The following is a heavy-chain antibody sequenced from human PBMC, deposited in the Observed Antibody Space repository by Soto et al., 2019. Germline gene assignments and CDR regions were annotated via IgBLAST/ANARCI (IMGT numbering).Heavy chain of an antibody. Sequence: GESLKISCKGSGYSVTSYWIGWVRQMPGKGLEWMGIIYPGDSNTRNSPSFQGQVTISADKSISTAYLQWSSLEASDTAMYYCARSLLSGHFDYWGQGTLVTVSS. J-gene: IGHJ4*02. V-gene: IGHV5-51*01. D-gene: IGHD1-26*01. CDR1: GYSVTSYW. CDR3: ARSLLSGHFDY. CDR2: IYPGDSNT.